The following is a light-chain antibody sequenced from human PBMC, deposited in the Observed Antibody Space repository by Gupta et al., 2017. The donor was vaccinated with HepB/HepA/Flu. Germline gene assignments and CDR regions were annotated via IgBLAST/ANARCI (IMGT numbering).Light chain of an antibody. J-gene: IGKJ1*01. CDR1: QTVGSD. V-gene: IGKV3-15*01. CDR2: DVS. CDR3: QQDRGWQT. Sequence: EIVMTQSPATLSVSPGERATLFCRASQTVGSDVAWYQQKPGQPPRPLIYDVSTRATGIPARFSGSGSGTEFTLTISSLQPEDSAIYHCQQDRGWQTFGQGTKVEIK.